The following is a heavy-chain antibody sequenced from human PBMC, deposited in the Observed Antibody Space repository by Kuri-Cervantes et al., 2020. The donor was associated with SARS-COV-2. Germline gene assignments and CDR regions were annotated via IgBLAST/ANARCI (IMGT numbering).Heavy chain of an antibody. V-gene: IGHV3-21*01. J-gene: IGHJ4*02. Sequence: GESLKISCTASGFTFGDYAMHWVRQAPGKGLEWVSSISSSSSYIYYADSVKGRFTISRDNAKNSLYLQMNSLRAEDTAVYYCARERTGDIFDYWGQGTLVTVSS. CDR3: ARERTGDIFDY. CDR1: GFTFGDYA. D-gene: IGHD7-27*01. CDR2: ISSSSSYI.